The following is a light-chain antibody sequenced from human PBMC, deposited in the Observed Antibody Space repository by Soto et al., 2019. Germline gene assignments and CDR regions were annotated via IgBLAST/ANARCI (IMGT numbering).Light chain of an antibody. CDR2: EDS. V-gene: IGLV2-8*01. J-gene: IGLJ3*02. CDR3: SSYAGSNNLV. CDR1: SSDVGGYNY. Sequence: QSALTQPPSASGSPGQSVTISCTGTSSDVGGYNYVSWYQQHPGKAPKLLIYEDSNRPSGVPDRFSGSKSGNTASLTVSGLQAEDEADYYCSSYAGSNNLVFGGGTKLTVL.